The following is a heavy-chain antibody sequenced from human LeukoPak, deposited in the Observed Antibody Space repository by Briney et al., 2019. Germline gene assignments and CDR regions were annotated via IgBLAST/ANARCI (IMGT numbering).Heavy chain of an antibody. CDR2: ISSGGGTT. CDR1: GFTFSSYG. Sequence: GGSLRLSCAASGFTFSSYGMNWVRQAPGKGLEWVSYISSGGGTTYYADSVKGRFTISRDNAKNSLYLQMNSLRDEDTAEYYCARGGGEGYRFDYWGQGTLVTVSS. D-gene: IGHD2-15*01. CDR3: ARGGGEGYRFDY. J-gene: IGHJ4*02. V-gene: IGHV3-48*02.